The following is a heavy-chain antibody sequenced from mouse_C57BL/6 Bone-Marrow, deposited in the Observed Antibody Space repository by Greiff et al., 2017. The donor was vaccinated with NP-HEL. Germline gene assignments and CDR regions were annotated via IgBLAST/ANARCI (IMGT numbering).Heavy chain of an antibody. CDR3: TTEVTTVEDY. CDR1: GFNIKDYY. Sequence: EVQLQQSGAELVRPGASVKLSCTASGFNIKDYYMHWVKQRPEQGLEWIGRIDPEGGDTEYGPKFQGKATMTADKSSNTAYLQLSSLTSEDTAVYYCTTEVTTVEDYWGQGTTLTVSS. V-gene: IGHV14-1*01. CDR2: IDPEGGDT. D-gene: IGHD1-1*01. J-gene: IGHJ2*01.